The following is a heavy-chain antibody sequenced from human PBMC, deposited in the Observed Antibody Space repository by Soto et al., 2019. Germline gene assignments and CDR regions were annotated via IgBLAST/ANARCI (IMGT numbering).Heavy chain of an antibody. CDR2: ISDTGTT. Sequence: QVQLQESGPGLVKPSETLSLTCSVSGGSVSSGGHYWSWIRQPPGKGLEWIAYISDTGTTNYNPSLKSRVTISLDMSKNRVSLRLDSVTAADTAVYYCARDWSDNSNSYDAFDIWGQGTMVTVSS. D-gene: IGHD1-20*01. V-gene: IGHV4-61*08. CDR1: GGSVSSGGHY. J-gene: IGHJ3*02. CDR3: ARDWSDNSNSYDAFDI.